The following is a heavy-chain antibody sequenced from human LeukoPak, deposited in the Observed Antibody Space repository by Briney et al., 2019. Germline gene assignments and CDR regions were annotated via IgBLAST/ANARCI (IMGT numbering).Heavy chain of an antibody. Sequence: GGSLRLSCSASGFAFSNYATHWVRQAPGKGLEYVAAINSNGGSTYYADSVKGRFTIPGDNSKITLYLQMSSLRAEDTAVYYCVKGTGTKYYYYGMDVWGQGTTVTVSS. D-gene: IGHD6-13*01. CDR3: VKGTGTKYYYYGMDV. V-gene: IGHV3-64D*06. CDR1: GFAFSNYA. J-gene: IGHJ6*02. CDR2: INSNGGST.